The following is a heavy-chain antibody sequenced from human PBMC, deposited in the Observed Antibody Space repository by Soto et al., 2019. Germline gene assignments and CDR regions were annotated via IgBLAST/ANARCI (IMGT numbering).Heavy chain of an antibody. J-gene: IGHJ4*02. Sequence: PSQTLSLTCAISGDSISSNSAAWNWIRQSPSRGFEWLGRTYYRSRWYHDYAVSVKSRIIINPDTSKNQVPLQLNSVTPDDTAVYYCASYRYDYWGQGTVVTVSS. CDR2: TYYRSRWYH. V-gene: IGHV6-1*01. CDR3: ASYRYDY. CDR1: GDSISSNSAA. D-gene: IGHD4-4*01.